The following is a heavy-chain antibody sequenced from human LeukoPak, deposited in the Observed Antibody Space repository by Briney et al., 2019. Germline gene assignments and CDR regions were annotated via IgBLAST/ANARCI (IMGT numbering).Heavy chain of an antibody. V-gene: IGHV4-34*01. Sequence: PSETLSLTCTVSGGSISSYYWSWIRQPPGKGLEWIGEINHSGSTNYNPSLKSRVTISVDTSKNQFSLKLSSVTAADTAVYYCARPYSGYASGDYWGQGTLVTASS. J-gene: IGHJ4*02. CDR2: INHSGST. CDR1: GGSISSYY. D-gene: IGHD5-12*01. CDR3: ARPYSGYASGDY.